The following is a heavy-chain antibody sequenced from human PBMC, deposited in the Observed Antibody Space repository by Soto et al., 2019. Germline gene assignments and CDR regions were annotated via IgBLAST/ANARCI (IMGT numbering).Heavy chain of an antibody. V-gene: IGHV4-4*07. CDR1: VASLSCYY. J-gene: IGHJ5*02. CDR3: VRDGTKNLRDWFDP. Sequence: ASETLSLTCNVSVASLSCYYWSWIRQPPGKGLEWIGRIDATGSSDYNPSLKSRITISVDMSKKQFSLTLRSVTAADTAMYYCVRDGTKNLRDWFDPWGQGILVTVSS. CDR2: IDATGSS. D-gene: IGHD1-1*01.